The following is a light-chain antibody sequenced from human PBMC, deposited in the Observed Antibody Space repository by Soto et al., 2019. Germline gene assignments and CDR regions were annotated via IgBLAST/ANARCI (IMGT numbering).Light chain of an antibody. CDR2: DVS. CDR3: SSYTSSSTLVV. Sequence: QSALTQPASVSGSPGQSITISCTGTSSDVGGYNYVSWYQQHPGKAPKLMIYDVSNRPSGVSNRFSGSKSGNTASLTISGPRAEDEADYYCSSYTSSSTLVVFGGGTKLTVL. CDR1: SSDVGGYNY. J-gene: IGLJ2*01. V-gene: IGLV2-14*01.